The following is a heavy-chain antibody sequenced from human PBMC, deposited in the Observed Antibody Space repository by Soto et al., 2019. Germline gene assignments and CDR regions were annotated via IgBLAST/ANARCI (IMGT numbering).Heavy chain of an antibody. CDR3: ARKGAAASYAHYYMDV. V-gene: IGHV4-59*01. CDR2: VYYSGNT. Sequence: QVQLQESGPGLVKPSETLPLTCTVSGGSISPYYWSWIRQPPGKGLEWIGYVYYSGNTNYNPSLESRVTISVDTSRNRFSLNLTSATAADTAVYYCARKGAAASYAHYYMDVWGRGTAVTVSS. D-gene: IGHD6-13*01. J-gene: IGHJ6*03. CDR1: GGSISPYY.